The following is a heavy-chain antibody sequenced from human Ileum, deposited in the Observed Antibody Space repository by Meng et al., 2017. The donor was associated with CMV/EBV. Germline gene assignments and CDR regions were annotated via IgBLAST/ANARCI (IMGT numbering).Heavy chain of an antibody. Sequence: QWRLQQWGEGLLKPSETLSLPCAVFGGSFTDYYWTWFRQSPGKGLEWIGENTHSGRAYYSSSLTGRATISVDMSKYQFSLKLPSVTAADTAIYYCARGLASGWPDYWGQGTLVTVSS. V-gene: IGHV4-34*01. CDR1: GGSFTDYY. CDR3: ARGLASGWPDY. J-gene: IGHJ4*02. CDR2: NTHSGRA. D-gene: IGHD3-10*01.